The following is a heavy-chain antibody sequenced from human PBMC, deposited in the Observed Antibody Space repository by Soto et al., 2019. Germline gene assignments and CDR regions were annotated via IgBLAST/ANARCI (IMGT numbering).Heavy chain of an antibody. CDR2: ISYDGSNK. J-gene: IGHJ4*02. CDR3: AREFMGYCSGGSCHAPTIDY. V-gene: IGHV3-30-3*01. CDR1: GFTFSSYA. D-gene: IGHD2-15*01. Sequence: GGSLRLSCAASGFTFSSYAMHWVRQAPGKGLEWVAVISYDGSNKYYADSVKGRFTISRDNSKNTLYLQMNSLRAEDTAVYYCAREFMGYCSGGSCHAPTIDYWGQGTLVTVSS.